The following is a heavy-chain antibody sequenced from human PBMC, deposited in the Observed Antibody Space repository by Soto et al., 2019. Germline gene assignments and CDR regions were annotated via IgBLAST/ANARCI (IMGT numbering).Heavy chain of an antibody. Sequence: QITLKESGPPLVKPTQTLTLTCTFSGFSLSTTGVGVGWIRQPPGKALEWLALIYWDDDKRYNPSLKSRLTSTKDTYKNQXXLXMXXMDPVDTATYYCVQSRCGGDCLQSYSSHSYYGLDVWGRGTTVTVSS. CDR2: IYWDDDK. V-gene: IGHV2-5*02. D-gene: IGHD2-21*01. J-gene: IGHJ6*02. CDR3: VQSRCGGDCLQSYSSHSYYGLDV. CDR1: GFSLSTTGVG.